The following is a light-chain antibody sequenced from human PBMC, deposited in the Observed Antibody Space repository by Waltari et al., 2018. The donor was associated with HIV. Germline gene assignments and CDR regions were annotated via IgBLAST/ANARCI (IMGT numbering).Light chain of an antibody. J-gene: IGKJ3*01. CDR2: DAS. Sequence: DIQMTQSPSTLSASVGDRVTITCRASKSISNSLAWYQQKPGKAPKVLLYDASDLETGVPSRFSGSGSGTDFTFTISSLQPADIATYYCQQYDNVPVTFGPGTKVEI. CDR3: QQYDNVPVT. V-gene: IGKV1-33*01. CDR1: KSISNS.